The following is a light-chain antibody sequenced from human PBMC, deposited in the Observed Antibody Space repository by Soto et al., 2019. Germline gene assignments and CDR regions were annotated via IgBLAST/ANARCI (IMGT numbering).Light chain of an antibody. CDR1: HSVRSY. CDR3: QQYGSSPIT. V-gene: IGKV3-20*01. Sequence: EILITQSPATLSVSPRERATLSCRTSHSVRSYLAWYQQKPGQAPRLLIYGASSRATGIPDRFSGSGSGTDFTLTISRLEPEDFAVYYCQQYGSSPITFGQGTKVDI. CDR2: GAS. J-gene: IGKJ1*01.